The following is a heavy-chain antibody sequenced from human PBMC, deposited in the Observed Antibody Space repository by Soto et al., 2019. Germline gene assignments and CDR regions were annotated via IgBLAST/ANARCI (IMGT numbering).Heavy chain of an antibody. V-gene: IGHV3-23*01. D-gene: IGHD4-17*01. CDR1: GFTFKNYA. Sequence: EVQLLESGGDLVQPGGSLRLSCAASGFTFKNYAMSWVRQAPGKGLEWVSGISSSGGSTYYADSVKGRFTISRDNSKNTLALQMNSLRAEDTARYYCAKDHNGDYVGGFEMWGQGTKVTVSS. CDR2: ISSSGGST. J-gene: IGHJ3*02. CDR3: AKDHNGDYVGGFEM.